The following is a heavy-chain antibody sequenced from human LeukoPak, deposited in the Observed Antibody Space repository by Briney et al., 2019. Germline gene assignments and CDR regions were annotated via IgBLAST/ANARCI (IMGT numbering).Heavy chain of an antibody. CDR3: ARAPYYYGSGSPGDGMDV. CDR1: GYSISSGYY. D-gene: IGHD3-10*01. Sequence: PSETLSLTCAVSGYSISSGYYWGWIRQPPGKGLEWIGSIYHSGSTYYNPSLKSRVTISVDTSKNQFSLKLSSVTAADTAVYYCARAPYYYGSGSPGDGMDVWGKGTTVTVS. J-gene: IGHJ6*04. CDR2: IYHSGST. V-gene: IGHV4-38-2*01.